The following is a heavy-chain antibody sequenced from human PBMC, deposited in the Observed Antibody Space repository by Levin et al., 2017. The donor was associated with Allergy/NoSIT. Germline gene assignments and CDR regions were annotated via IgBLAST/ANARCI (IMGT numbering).Heavy chain of an antibody. D-gene: IGHD1-1*01. CDR1: GYTINSYW. CDR3: ARWGGLSRERGFDF. CDR2: IYPDDSDV. J-gene: IGHJ5*01. Sequence: ASVKVSCQASGYTINSYWIAWVRHLPGKGLEWMAIIYPDDSDVRYNPSFEGQVIVSADKTIKTAYLQWSSLTASDSGTYYCARWGGLSRERGFDFWGQGTLVTVS. V-gene: IGHV5-51*01.